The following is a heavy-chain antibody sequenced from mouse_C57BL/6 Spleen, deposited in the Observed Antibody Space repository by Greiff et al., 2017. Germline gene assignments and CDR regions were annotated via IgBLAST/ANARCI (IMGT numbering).Heavy chain of an antibody. CDR2: IHPYSGST. CDR3: ARSRAAQATAGFAY. Sequence: QVQLQQPGAELVKPGASVKLSCKASGYTFTSYWMHWVKQRPGQGLEWIGMIHPYSGSTNYNEKFKSKATLTVDKSSSTAYMQLSSLTSADSAVDYCARSRAAQATAGFAYWGQGTLVTVSA. V-gene: IGHV1-64*01. CDR1: GYTFTSYW. D-gene: IGHD3-2*02. J-gene: IGHJ3*01.